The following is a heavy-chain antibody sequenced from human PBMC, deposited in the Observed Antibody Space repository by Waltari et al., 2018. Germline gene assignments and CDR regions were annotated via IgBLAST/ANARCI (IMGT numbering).Heavy chain of an antibody. Sequence: EVHLLESGGGLVQPGGSLTLSCAASGFTFSSYAMSWVRQAPGKGLECVSTISGSGGNTYYADSVKGRFTISRDNSKNTLYLQMNSLRAEDTAVYYCAKDRQYYYDSSALYYFDYWGQGTLVTVSS. V-gene: IGHV3-23*01. CDR1: GFTFSSYA. J-gene: IGHJ4*02. CDR2: ISGSGGNT. D-gene: IGHD3-22*01. CDR3: AKDRQYYYDSSALYYFDY.